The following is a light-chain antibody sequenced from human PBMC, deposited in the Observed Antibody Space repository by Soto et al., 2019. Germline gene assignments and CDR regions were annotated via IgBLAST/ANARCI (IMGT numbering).Light chain of an antibody. CDR1: SSDVGTHGY. J-gene: IGLJ3*02. Sequence: QSALTQPPSASGSPGQSVTISCTGTSSDVGTHGYVSWYQQHAGKAPKLMIYDVTKRPSGVPDRFSGSKSANTASLTVSGLHAEDEADYYCMCYGGGNKWVFGGGTKVTVL. V-gene: IGLV2-8*01. CDR3: MCYGGGNKWV. CDR2: DVT.